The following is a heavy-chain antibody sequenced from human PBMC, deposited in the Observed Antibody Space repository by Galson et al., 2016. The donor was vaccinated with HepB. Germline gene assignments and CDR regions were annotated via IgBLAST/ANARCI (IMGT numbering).Heavy chain of an antibody. CDR2: ISYDGSNK. J-gene: IGHJ4*02. D-gene: IGHD3-3*01. V-gene: IGHV3-30*03. CDR3: ATPYYDFWSGYNPFDY. Sequence: SLRLSCAASGFTFSSYGMHWVRQAPGKGLEWVAVISYDGSNKYYADSVKGRFTISRDNSKNTLYLQMNGLRAEDTAVYYCATPYYDFWSGYNPFDYWGQGTLVTVSS. CDR1: GFTFSSYG.